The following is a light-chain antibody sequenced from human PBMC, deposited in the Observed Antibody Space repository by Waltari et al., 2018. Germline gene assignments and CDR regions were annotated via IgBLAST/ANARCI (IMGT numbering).Light chain of an antibody. CDR2: DAS. CDR1: QDISNY. CDR3: QQYDNLPMYT. V-gene: IGKV1-33*01. Sequence: DIQMTQSPSSLSAPVADRVTITCQPSQDISNYLNWYQQQPGKAPKLLTYDASNLETGGPSRFSGSGSGTEFTFTISSLQPEDIATYYGQQYDNLPMYTFGQGTKLEIK. J-gene: IGKJ2*01.